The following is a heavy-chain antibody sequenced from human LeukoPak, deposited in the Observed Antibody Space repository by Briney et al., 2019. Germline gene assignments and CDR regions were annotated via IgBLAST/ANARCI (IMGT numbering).Heavy chain of an antibody. CDR1: GFTFDDYA. D-gene: IGHD6-19*01. CDR3: AKDRLPIAVAAEYYFDY. V-gene: IGHV3-43D*03. Sequence: PGGSLRPSYGASGFTFDDYAMHWVRQAPGKGLEWVSLISWDGGSTYYADSVKGPFTISRNNSKNSLYLQINSLRAEDTALYYCAKDRLPIAVAAEYYFDYWGQGTLVTVSS. J-gene: IGHJ4*02. CDR2: ISWDGGST.